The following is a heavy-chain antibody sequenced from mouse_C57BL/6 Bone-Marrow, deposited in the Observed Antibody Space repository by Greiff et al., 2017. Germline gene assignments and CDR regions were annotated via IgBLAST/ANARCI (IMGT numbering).Heavy chain of an antibody. CDR1: GYTFTDYY. CDR2: INPYNGGT. V-gene: IGHV1-19*01. D-gene: IGHD2-1*01. J-gene: IGHJ4*01. Sequence: VQLKQSGPVLVKPGASVKMSCKASGYTFTDYYMNWVKQSHGKSLEWIGVINPYNGGTSYNQKFKGKATLTVDKSSSTAYMELNSLTSEDSAVYYCARRSLLCHAMDYWGQGTSVTVSS. CDR3: ARRSLLCHAMDY.